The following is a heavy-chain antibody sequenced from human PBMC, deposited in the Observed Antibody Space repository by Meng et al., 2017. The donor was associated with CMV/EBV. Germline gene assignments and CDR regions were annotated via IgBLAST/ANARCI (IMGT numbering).Heavy chain of an antibody. CDR2: ISYDGSNK. V-gene: IGHV3-30*04. CDR1: GFTFSSYA. Sequence: GGSLRLSCAASGFTFSSYATHWVRQAPGKGLEWVAVISYDGSNKYYADSVKGRFTISRDNSKNTLYLQMNSLRAEDTAVYYCARDLGITIFGVVIDYYYYGMDVWGQGTTVTVSS. CDR3: ARDLGITIFGVVIDYYYYGMDV. D-gene: IGHD3-3*01. J-gene: IGHJ6*02.